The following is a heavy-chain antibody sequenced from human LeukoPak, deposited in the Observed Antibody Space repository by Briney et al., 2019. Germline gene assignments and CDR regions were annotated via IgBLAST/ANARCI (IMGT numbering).Heavy chain of an antibody. J-gene: IGHJ4*02. D-gene: IGHD5-24*01. CDR1: GFTFSSYS. Sequence: GGSLRLSCAASGFTFSSYSMNWVRQAPGKGLEWVSSICSSSSYIYYADSVKGRFTISRDNAKNSLYLQMNSLRAEDTAVYYCARLPYRFRDSYYFDYWGQGTLVTVSS. V-gene: IGHV3-21*01. CDR2: ICSSSSYI. CDR3: ARLPYRFRDSYYFDY.